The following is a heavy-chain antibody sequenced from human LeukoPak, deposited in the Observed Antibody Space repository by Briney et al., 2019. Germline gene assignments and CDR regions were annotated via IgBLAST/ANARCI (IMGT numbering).Heavy chain of an antibody. V-gene: IGHV3-74*01. J-gene: IGHJ4*02. CDR3: ARHLNYYFDY. D-gene: IGHD3-10*01. Sequence: PGGSLRLSGAASGFTFGSYSMNWVRQAPGKGLVWVSRISSDGSITSYADSVKGRFTISRDNAKNTLYLQMNSLRAEDTAVYYCARHLNYYFDYWGQGTLVTVSS. CDR1: GFTFGSYS. CDR2: ISSDGSIT.